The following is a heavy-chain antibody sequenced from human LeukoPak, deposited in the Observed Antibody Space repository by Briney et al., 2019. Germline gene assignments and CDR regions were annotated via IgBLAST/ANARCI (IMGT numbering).Heavy chain of an antibody. D-gene: IGHD5-24*01. CDR2: IKQDGSDK. Sequence: GGSLRLSCAVSGFTFSSYWMTWVRQAPGKGLEWVGNIKQDGSDKYYVDSVKGRFTISRDNGKNSLYLQMNSLRAEDTAVYYCARWAPAPIRAFDYWGQGTLVTVSS. J-gene: IGHJ4*02. CDR3: ARWAPAPIRAFDY. CDR1: GFTFSSYW. V-gene: IGHV3-7*04.